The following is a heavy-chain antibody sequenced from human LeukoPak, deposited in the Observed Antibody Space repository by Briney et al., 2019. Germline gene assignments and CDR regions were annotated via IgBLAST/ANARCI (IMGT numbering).Heavy chain of an antibody. CDR3: ARDRRTYYTGSGSYYKVGRLDF. CDR2: IIPIFGTA. CDR1: GGTFSTYT. V-gene: IGHV1-69*05. Sequence: SVKVSCKASGGTFSTYTISWLRQAPGQGLEWMGGIIPIFGTANSAQKFQGRVTITTDESTSTAYMELSSLRSEDTAVYYCARDRRTYYTGSGSYYKVGRLDFWGQGTLITVSS. J-gene: IGHJ4*02. D-gene: IGHD3-10*01.